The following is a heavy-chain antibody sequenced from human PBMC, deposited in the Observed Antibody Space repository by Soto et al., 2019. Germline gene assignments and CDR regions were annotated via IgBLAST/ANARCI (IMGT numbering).Heavy chain of an antibody. J-gene: IGHJ3*01. CDR3: AKEVSFDSTGYSSIKAFDV. Sequence: EVHLVESGGGLEQPGGSLRLSCAASGFVFGTYAMSWVRQAPGKGLEWVSNITGNGGITYYPDSMRGRFAISRDNSQNTVYLHIKSLRAEDTAVYCCAKEVSFDSTGYSSIKAFDVWGQGTLVTVSS. V-gene: IGHV3-23*04. CDR2: ITGNGGIT. D-gene: IGHD3-22*01. CDR1: GFVFGTYA.